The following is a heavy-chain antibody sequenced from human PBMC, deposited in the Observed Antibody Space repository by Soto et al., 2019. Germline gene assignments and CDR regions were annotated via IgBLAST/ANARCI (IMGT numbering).Heavy chain of an antibody. D-gene: IGHD4-17*01. V-gene: IGHV1-18*01. Sequence: QVPLVQSGPEVKTPGASVKVSCKASGYTFTTYGISWVRQAPGQGLEWMGWISTYNGNTNYAQMFQGRVTMTTDTSTSTAYMELRSLRSDDTAVYYCARDQNGDYEAYFDLWGRGTLVTVSS. CDR1: GYTFTTYG. J-gene: IGHJ2*01. CDR2: ISTYNGNT. CDR3: ARDQNGDYEAYFDL.